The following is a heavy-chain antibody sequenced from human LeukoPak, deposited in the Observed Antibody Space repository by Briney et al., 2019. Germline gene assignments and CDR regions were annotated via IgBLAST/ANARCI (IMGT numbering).Heavy chain of an antibody. D-gene: IGHD3-10*01. V-gene: IGHV3-30*01. CDR3: ARGDHFWFGELSFDY. CDR2: ISYDGSNK. J-gene: IGHJ4*02. CDR1: GFTFSSYA. Sequence: GGSLRLSCAASGFTFSSYAMHWVRQAPSKGLEWVAVISYDGSNKYYADSVKGRFTISRDNSKNTLYLQMNSLRAEDTAVYYCARGDHFWFGELSFDYWGQGTLVTVSS.